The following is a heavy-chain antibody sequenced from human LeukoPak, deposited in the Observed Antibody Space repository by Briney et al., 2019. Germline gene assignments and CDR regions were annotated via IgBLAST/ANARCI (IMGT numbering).Heavy chain of an antibody. D-gene: IGHD5-18*01. CDR2: IIPIFGTA. Sequence: GASVKVSCKASGGTFSSYAISWVRQAPGQGLEWMGRIIPIFGTANYAQKFQGRVTITTDESTSTAYMELSSLRSEDTAVYYCARDSSTAMVTLVGINWFDPWGQGTLVTVSS. CDR1: GGTFSSYA. V-gene: IGHV1-69*05. CDR3: ARDSSTAMVTLVGINWFDP. J-gene: IGHJ5*02.